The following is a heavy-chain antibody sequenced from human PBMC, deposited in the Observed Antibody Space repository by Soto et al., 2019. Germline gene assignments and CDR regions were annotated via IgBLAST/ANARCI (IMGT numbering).Heavy chain of an antibody. J-gene: IGHJ6*03. CDR3: ARGREYCSGGSCSDYYYYMDV. CDR2: INAGNGNT. V-gene: IGHV1-3*01. CDR1: GYTFTSYA. Sequence: ASVKVSCKASGYTFTSYAMHWVRQAPGQRLEWMGWINAGNGNTKYSQKFQGRVTITRDTSASTAYMELSSLRSEDTAVYYCARGREYCSGGSCSDYYYYMDVWGKGTTVTVSS. D-gene: IGHD2-15*01.